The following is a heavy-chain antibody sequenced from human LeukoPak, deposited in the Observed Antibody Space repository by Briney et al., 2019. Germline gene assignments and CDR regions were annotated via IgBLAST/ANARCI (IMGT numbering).Heavy chain of an antibody. J-gene: IGHJ3*02. V-gene: IGHV3-21*01. Sequence: GGSLRLSCAASGFTFSSYSMNWVRQAPGKGLEWVSSISSSSSYIYYADSVKGRFTISRDNAKNSLYLQMNSLRAEDTAVYYCAREGPYFDYYGSGSHYRGAFDIWGQGTMVTVSS. CDR1: GFTFSSYS. CDR3: AREGPYFDYYGSGSHYRGAFDI. D-gene: IGHD3-10*01. CDR2: ISSSSSYI.